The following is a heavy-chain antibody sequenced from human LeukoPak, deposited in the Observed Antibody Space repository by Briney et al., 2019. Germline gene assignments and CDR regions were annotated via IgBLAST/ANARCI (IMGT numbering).Heavy chain of an antibody. CDR1: GFTFDDYA. D-gene: IGHD3-22*01. CDR2: ISWNSGSI. J-gene: IGHJ4*02. Sequence: SLILSCAASGFTFDDYAMHWVRQAPGKGLEWVSGISWNSGSIGYADSVKGRFTISRDNAKNSLYLQMNSLRAEDTALYYCAKDPGYDSSGYFDYWGQGTLVTVSS. V-gene: IGHV3-9*01. CDR3: AKDPGYDSSGYFDY.